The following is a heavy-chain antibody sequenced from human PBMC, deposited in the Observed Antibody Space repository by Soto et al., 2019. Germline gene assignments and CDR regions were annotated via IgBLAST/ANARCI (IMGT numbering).Heavy chain of an antibody. D-gene: IGHD3-22*01. V-gene: IGHV4-31*03. CDR1: GGSISSGGYY. Sequence: SETLSLTCTVSGGSISSGGYYWSWIRQHPGKGLEWIGYIYYSGSTYYNPSLKSRVTISVDTSKNQFSLKLSSVTAADTAVYYCARGFYYDSSGYFYYYGMDVWGQGTTVTVSS. J-gene: IGHJ6*02. CDR3: ARGFYYDSSGYFYYYGMDV. CDR2: IYYSGST.